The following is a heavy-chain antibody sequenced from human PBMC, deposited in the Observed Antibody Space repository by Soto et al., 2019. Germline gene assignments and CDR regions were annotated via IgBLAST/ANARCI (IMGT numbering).Heavy chain of an antibody. D-gene: IGHD2-15*01. V-gene: IGHV4-39*02. CDR1: GASISSPNY. CDR3: ARRDCSGGSCYFDY. CDR2: LDYSGST. J-gene: IGHJ4*02. Sequence: QVQLQESGPGLVRPSETLSLTCTVSGASISSPNYWGWVRQPPGKGLEWIGSLDYSGSTHYHPSLESRVTLSMDTSRNHFSLRLSSVTAADTAMYFCARRDCSGGSCYFDYWGQGTLVAVSA.